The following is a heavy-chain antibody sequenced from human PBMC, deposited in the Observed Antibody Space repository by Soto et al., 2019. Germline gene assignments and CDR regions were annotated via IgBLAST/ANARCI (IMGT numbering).Heavy chain of an antibody. Sequence: QVQLVQSGAEVKKPGASVKVSCKASGYTFTSYGISWVRQAPGQGLEWMGWISAYNGNTNYAQKLQGRVTMTTDTXTXTXXMELRSLRSDDTAVYYCARDGRISSGWTRNDAFDIWGQGTMVTVSS. D-gene: IGHD6-19*01. J-gene: IGHJ3*02. CDR3: ARDGRISSGWTRNDAFDI. CDR1: GYTFTSYG. V-gene: IGHV1-18*01. CDR2: ISAYNGNT.